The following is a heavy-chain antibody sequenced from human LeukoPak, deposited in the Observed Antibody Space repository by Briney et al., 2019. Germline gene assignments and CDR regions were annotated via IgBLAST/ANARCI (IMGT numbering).Heavy chain of an antibody. CDR2: ISGSGGST. CDR3: AKAIFGVVITPYYFDY. Sequence: GGSLRLSCAASGFTFSSYAMSWVRQAPGKGLEWVSAISGSGGSTYYADSVKGRFTISRDNSKNMLYLQMNSLRAEDTAVYYCAKAIFGVVITPYYFDYWGQGTLVTVSS. V-gene: IGHV3-23*01. J-gene: IGHJ4*02. D-gene: IGHD3-3*01. CDR1: GFTFSSYA.